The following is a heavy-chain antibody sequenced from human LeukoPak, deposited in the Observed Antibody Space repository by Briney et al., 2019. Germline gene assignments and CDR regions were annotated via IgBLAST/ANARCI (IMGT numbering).Heavy chain of an antibody. Sequence: SETLSHTCAVYGGPLSGYYWSWIRQPPGKGLEWVGEINHSGSTNYNPSLKSRGTISVDTSKNQFSLKLSSVTAADTAVYYCARGQPKAYSSGWYALDYWGQGTLVTVSS. CDR1: GGPLSGYY. J-gene: IGHJ4*02. V-gene: IGHV4-34*01. CDR2: INHSGST. CDR3: ARGQPKAYSSGWYALDY. D-gene: IGHD6-19*01.